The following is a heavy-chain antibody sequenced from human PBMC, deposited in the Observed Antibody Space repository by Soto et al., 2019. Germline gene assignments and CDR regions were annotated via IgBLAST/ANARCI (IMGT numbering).Heavy chain of an antibody. J-gene: IGHJ6*02. CDR3: ARGLKNKYGMDV. CDR2: LNSDGSSR. CDR1: GFTFTSHW. Sequence: EVQLVESGGALVQPGGSLRLSCAASGFTFTSHWMHWVRQAPGKGLVWVSRLNSDGSSRYYGDSMKGRFTISRDNANTTVYLQMNSLRDEGTAVYYCARGLKNKYGMDVWGQGTTVTVSS. V-gene: IGHV3-74*01.